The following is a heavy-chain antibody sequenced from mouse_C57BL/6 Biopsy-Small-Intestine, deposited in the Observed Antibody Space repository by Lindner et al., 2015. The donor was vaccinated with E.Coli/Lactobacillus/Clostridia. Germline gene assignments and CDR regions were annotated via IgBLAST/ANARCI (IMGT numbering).Heavy chain of an antibody. V-gene: IGHV1-84*01. CDR2: IYPGSGNT. Sequence: VQLQESGAELARPGASVKMSCKASGYTFTDYYINWVKQRPGQGLEWIGWIYPGSGNTKFNEKFKGKATLTVDTSSSTAYMQLSSLTSEDSAVYFCTNYDGGYWYFDVWGTGTTVTVSS. CDR3: TNYDGGYWYFDV. J-gene: IGHJ1*03. CDR1: GYTFTDYY. D-gene: IGHD2-4*01.